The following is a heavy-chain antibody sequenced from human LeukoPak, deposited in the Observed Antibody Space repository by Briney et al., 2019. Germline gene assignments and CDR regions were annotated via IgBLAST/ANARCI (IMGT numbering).Heavy chain of an antibody. J-gene: IGHJ5*02. CDR2: IKQDGSEK. Sequence: GGSLRLSCAASGFTFSSYWMSWVRQAPGKGLEWVANIKQDGSEKYYVDSVKGRFTISRDNAKNSLYLQMNSLRAEDTAVYYCARDYTPYYYGSGRSWFDPWGQGTLVTVSS. CDR3: ARDYTPYYYGSGRSWFDP. CDR1: GFTFSSYW. V-gene: IGHV3-7*01. D-gene: IGHD3-10*01.